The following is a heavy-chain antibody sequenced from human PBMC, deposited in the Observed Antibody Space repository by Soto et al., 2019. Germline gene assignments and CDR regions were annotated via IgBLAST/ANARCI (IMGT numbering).Heavy chain of an antibody. CDR2: INPDSGAT. CDR3: ARGDYGTGGYPFPYFDY. CDR1: GYSFTGYY. V-gene: IGHV1-2*02. D-gene: IGHD2-8*02. Sequence: HEHLVQYGAAVKRPGASLKVSCKASGYSFTGYYIHWVRQAPGQGLDWMGWINPDSGATNYAQNFQGRVTLTSDTSISKASMDLTSLTSDDTAVYYCARGDYGTGGYPFPYFDYWGQGTLVIVSS. J-gene: IGHJ4*02.